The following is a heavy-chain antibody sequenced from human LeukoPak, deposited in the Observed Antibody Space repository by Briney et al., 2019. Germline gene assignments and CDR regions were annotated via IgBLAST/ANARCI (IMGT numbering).Heavy chain of an antibody. CDR2: INQDESNA. D-gene: IGHD3-10*01. V-gene: IGHV3-74*01. CDR3: GRGGDGIDV. J-gene: IGHJ3*01. Sequence: GGSLRLSCAASGFTVSSNYMSWVRQAPGKGLVWVSRINQDESNAYADSVRGRFTISRDNAKDTLYLQMNSLRAEDTAVYFCGRGGDGIDVWGQGTTVIVSS. CDR1: GFTVSSNY.